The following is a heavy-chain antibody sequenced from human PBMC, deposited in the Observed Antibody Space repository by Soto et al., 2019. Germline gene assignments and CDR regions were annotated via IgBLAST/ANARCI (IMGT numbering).Heavy chain of an antibody. CDR2: ISSSSSTR. CDR1: GFTFSSYS. CDR3: ARDQSCASYYKCYY. D-gene: IGHD3-10*01. J-gene: IGHJ4*02. Sequence: GGSLRLSCAASGFTFSSYSMNWVRQAPGKGLEWVSYISSSSSTRYYAASVKGRFTISRDNAKNSLYLQMNSLIDEDTVVYYCARDQSCASYYKCYYWGQGTLVTVSS. V-gene: IGHV3-48*02.